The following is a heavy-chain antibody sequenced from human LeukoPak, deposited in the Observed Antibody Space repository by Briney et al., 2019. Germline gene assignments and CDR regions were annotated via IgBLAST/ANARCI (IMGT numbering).Heavy chain of an antibody. D-gene: IGHD3-22*01. CDR2: IYYGGST. Sequence: SETLSLTCTVAGGSISSYYWSWSRQPPGKGLEGIGYIYYGGSTNYNPSLKSRVTISVVTSKNQFSLKLSSVTAADTAVYYCARASVDYYDSSGYPELDYWGQGPLVTVSS. J-gene: IGHJ4*02. CDR1: GGSISSYY. V-gene: IGHV4-59*01. CDR3: ARASVDYYDSSGYPELDY.